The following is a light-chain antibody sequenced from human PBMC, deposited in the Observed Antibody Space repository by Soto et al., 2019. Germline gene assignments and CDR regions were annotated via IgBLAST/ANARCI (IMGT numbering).Light chain of an antibody. CDR3: SSFTTYNTRV. Sequence: QSALTQPASVSWSPGQSISISCTGTNSDVGAYNFVSWYQQYPGKAPKLIIHEVNNRPSGVSDRFSGSKSGNTASLTISGLQADDEADYYCSSFTTYNTRVFGTGTKVTVL. V-gene: IGLV2-14*01. CDR2: EVN. J-gene: IGLJ1*01. CDR1: NSDVGAYNF.